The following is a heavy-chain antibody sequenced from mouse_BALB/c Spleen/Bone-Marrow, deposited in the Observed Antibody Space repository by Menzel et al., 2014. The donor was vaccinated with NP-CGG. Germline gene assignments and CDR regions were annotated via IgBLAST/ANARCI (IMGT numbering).Heavy chain of an antibody. CDR3: ARWDYAVDY. CDR1: GYASTNYL. CDR2: INPGSGGT. V-gene: IGHV1-54*01. Sequence: VQLQESGAELVRPGTSVKVSCKASGYASTNYLIEWVKQRPGQGLEWIGVINPGSGGTNYNEKFKGKATLTADKSSSTAYMQLSSLTSDDSAVYFCARWDYAVDYWGQGTSVTVSS. J-gene: IGHJ4*01.